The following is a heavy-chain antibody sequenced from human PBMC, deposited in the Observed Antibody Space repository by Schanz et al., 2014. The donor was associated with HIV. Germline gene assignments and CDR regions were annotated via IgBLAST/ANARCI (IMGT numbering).Heavy chain of an antibody. D-gene: IGHD5-12*01. CDR1: GGTFSSYA. J-gene: IGHJ4*02. CDR3: ARGAAEMATMTPWRY. Sequence: QVQLVQSGAEVKNPGSSVKVSCKASGGTFSSYAVSWVRQAPGQGLEWMGWISAYNGNTNYAQKLQGRVTMTTDTSTSTAYMDLRSLRSDDTAVYYCARGAAEMATMTPWRYWGQGTLVTVSS. V-gene: IGHV1-18*01. CDR2: ISAYNGNT.